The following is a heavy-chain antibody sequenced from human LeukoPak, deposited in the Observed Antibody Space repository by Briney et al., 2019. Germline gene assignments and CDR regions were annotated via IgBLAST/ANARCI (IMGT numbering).Heavy chain of an antibody. CDR3: AKVYWNYGEGTDDAFDI. J-gene: IGHJ3*02. Sequence: GGSLRLSCAASGFTFSSYGMHWVRQAPGKGLEWVAFIRYDGSNKYYADSVKGRFTISRDNSKNTLYLQMNSLRAEDTAVYYCAKVYWNYGEGTDDAFDIWGQGTMVTVSS. CDR1: GFTFSSYG. D-gene: IGHD1-7*01. V-gene: IGHV3-30*02. CDR2: IRYDGSNK.